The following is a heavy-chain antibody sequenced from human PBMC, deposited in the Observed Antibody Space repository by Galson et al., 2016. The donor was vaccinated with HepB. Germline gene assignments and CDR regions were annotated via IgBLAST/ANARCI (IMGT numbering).Heavy chain of an antibody. Sequence: SLRLSCAASGFTFKKYGMHWVRQAPGKGLEWVAVISYDGSNKYYADSVRGRFTISRDNSKNTLFLQMNSLRAEDTAVYYCAKNDILAGYSAFDYWGQGTLVTVSS. D-gene: IGHD3-9*01. CDR3: AKNDILAGYSAFDY. CDR1: GFTFKKYG. CDR2: ISYDGSNK. J-gene: IGHJ4*02. V-gene: IGHV3-30*18.